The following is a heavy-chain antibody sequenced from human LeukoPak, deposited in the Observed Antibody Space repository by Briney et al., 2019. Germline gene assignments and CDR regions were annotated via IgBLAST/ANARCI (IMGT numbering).Heavy chain of an antibody. CDR2: IYSSGNT. J-gene: IGHJ4*02. D-gene: IGHD4-17*01. V-gene: IGHV4-59*08. CDR1: GGSISNYF. CDR3: AGHPSWPDYGGTFDY. Sequence: PSETLSLTCTVSGGSISNYFWSWIRQPPGKGLEWIAYIYSSGNTNYNPSLRGRVTISVDTSKNQFSLRMNSVTAADTAVYYCAGHPSWPDYGGTFDYWGQGALVIVSS.